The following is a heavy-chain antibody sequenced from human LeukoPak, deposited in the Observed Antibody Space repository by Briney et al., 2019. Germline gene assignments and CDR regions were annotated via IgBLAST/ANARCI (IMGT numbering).Heavy chain of an antibody. J-gene: IGHJ6*03. Sequence: GASVKVSCKASGYTFTSYGISWVRQAPGQGLEWMGWISGYNGNTIYAQKFQGRVTMTTDTSTRAAQMELRSLSSDDTAVYYCARVGGCSGNGCYSGVCHYYYMDVWGKGTTVTVSS. CDR3: ARVGGCSGNGCYSGVCHYYYMDV. V-gene: IGHV1-18*01. D-gene: IGHD2-15*01. CDR2: ISGYNGNT. CDR1: GYTFTSYG.